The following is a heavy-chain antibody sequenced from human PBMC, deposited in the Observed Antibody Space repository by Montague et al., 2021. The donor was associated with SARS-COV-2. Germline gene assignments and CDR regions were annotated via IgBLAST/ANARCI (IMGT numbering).Heavy chain of an antibody. Sequence: SETLSLTCTVSGGSIGSHYWSWIRQPPGKGLEWIGYVYYSGSTNYNPSLKSRVTISVDTSKSRFSLKLKSVTSADTAVYYCARDSPNSSGYHVDFDLWGRGTLVTVSS. J-gene: IGHJ2*01. CDR3: ARDSPNSSGYHVDFDL. CDR1: GGSIGSHY. D-gene: IGHD3-22*01. V-gene: IGHV4-59*11. CDR2: VYYSGST.